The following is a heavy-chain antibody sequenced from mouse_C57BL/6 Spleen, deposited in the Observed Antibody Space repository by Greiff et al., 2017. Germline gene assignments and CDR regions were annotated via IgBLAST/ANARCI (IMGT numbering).Heavy chain of an antibody. CDR1: GFTFSDYG. CDR2: ISSGSSTI. V-gene: IGHV5-17*01. J-gene: IGHJ2*01. D-gene: IGHD1-1*02. Sequence: EVKLMESGGGLVKPGGSLKLSCAASGFTFSDYGMHWVRQAPEKGLEWVAYISSGSSTIYYADTGKGRCTISRDNAKNTLFLQMTSLRSEDTAMYYCARGGNYFDYWGQGTTLTVSS. CDR3: ARGGNYFDY.